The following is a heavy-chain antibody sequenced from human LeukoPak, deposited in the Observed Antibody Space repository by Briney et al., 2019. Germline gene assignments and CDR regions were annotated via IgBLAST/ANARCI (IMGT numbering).Heavy chain of an antibody. CDR2: IEYSETST. CDR3: TRNSGWYGIS. CDR1: GFIFRNYG. Sequence: GGSLRLSCAASGFIFRNYGMTWIRQAPGKGLEWVSSIEYSETSTHYADSVKGRFTISRDNSKNTLYLQLNSLSDEDTAVYFCTRNSGWYGISWGQGTLVTVSS. J-gene: IGHJ4*02. V-gene: IGHV3-23*01. D-gene: IGHD6-19*01.